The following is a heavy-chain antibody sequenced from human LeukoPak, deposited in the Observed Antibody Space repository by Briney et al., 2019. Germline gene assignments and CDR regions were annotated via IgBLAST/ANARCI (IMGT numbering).Heavy chain of an antibody. D-gene: IGHD4-11*01. V-gene: IGHV4-59*01. CDR2: IYYSGST. CDR1: GGSIGSYY. J-gene: IGHJ4*01. Sequence: SETLSLTCTVSGGSIGSYYWSWIRQPPGKGLEWIGYIYYSGSTNYNPSLKSRVTISVDTSKNQFSLKLSSVTAADTAVYYCARGPWTTVTSFDYWGQGTLVTVSS. CDR3: ARGPWTTVTSFDY.